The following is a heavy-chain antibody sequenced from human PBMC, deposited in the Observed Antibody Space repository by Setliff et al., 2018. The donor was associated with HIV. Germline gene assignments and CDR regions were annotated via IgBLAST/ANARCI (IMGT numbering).Heavy chain of an antibody. CDR2: IIPILGTP. CDR3: ARDSRDIVVVIAPEPEPYYYYGMDV. J-gene: IGHJ6*04. D-gene: IGHD2-15*01. Sequence: GASVKVSCKASGGTFSTSALSWVRQAPGQGLEWMGGIIPILGTPNYAQKFKGRLTITADESTSTVYMELSSLRSEDTAVYYCARDSRDIVVVIAPEPEPYYYYGMDVWGEGTTVTVSS. V-gene: IGHV1-69*13. CDR1: GGTFSTSA.